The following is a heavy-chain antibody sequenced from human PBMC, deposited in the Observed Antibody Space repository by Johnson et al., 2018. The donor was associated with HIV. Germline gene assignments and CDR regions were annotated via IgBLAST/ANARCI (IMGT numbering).Heavy chain of an antibody. CDR1: GFTFSDYY. Sequence: HVQLVESGGGLVKPGGSLRLSCAASGFTFSDYYMSWIRQAPGKGLDWVSYISSTGTTIYYADSVKGRFTISRDNAMKSLYLQINSLRAEDTAVYYCARNRPVSYGYRGAFDFWGQGTMVTVSS. CDR3: ARNRPVSYGYRGAFDF. J-gene: IGHJ3*01. D-gene: IGHD5-18*01. CDR2: ISSTGTTI. V-gene: IGHV3-11*04.